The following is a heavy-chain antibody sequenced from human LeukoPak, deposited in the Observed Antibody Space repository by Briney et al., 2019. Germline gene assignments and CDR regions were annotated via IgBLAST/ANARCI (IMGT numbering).Heavy chain of an antibody. V-gene: IGHV3-48*01. D-gene: IGHD4-17*01. Sequence: PGGSLRLSCAASGFTFSSYSMNCVRQAPGKGLEWVSYISSSSTTICYAGSVKGRFTISRDNSKNTLYLQMNSLTAEDTAVYYCAKDMGTVTTGPYWGQGTLVTVSS. CDR1: GFTFSSYS. CDR2: ISSSSTTI. CDR3: AKDMGTVTTGPY. J-gene: IGHJ4*02.